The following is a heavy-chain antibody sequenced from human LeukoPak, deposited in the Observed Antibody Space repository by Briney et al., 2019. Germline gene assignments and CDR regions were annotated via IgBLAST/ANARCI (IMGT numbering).Heavy chain of an antibody. D-gene: IGHD1-26*01. Sequence: GGSLRLSCAASGFTFSSYALSWVRQAPGKGLEWVSAISGSGGSTYYAESVKGRFTISRDNSKNTLFLQMNRLRAEDTAVYYCAKGEGSGSYYANYYYGVDVWGQGTTVTVSS. J-gene: IGHJ6*02. CDR2: ISGSGGST. V-gene: IGHV3-23*01. CDR3: AKGEGSGSYYANYYYGVDV. CDR1: GFTFSSYA.